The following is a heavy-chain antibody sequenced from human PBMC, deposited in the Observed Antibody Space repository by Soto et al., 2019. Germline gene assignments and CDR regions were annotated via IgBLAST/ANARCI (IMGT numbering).Heavy chain of an antibody. V-gene: IGHV3-21*01. Sequence: GGSLRLSCAASGFTFSSYSMNWVRQAPGKGLEWVSSISSSSSYIYYADSVKGRFTISRDNAKNSPYLQMNSLRAEDTAVYYCARENSDGGLDYWGQGTLVTVSS. CDR2: ISSSSSYI. D-gene: IGHD4-17*01. CDR3: ARENSDGGLDY. J-gene: IGHJ4*02. CDR1: GFTFSSYS.